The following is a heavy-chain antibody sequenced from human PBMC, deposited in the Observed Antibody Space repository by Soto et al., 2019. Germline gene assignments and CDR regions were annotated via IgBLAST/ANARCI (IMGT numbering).Heavy chain of an antibody. D-gene: IGHD1-1*01. J-gene: IGHJ6*02. V-gene: IGHV5-51*01. CDR3: ARHETTCYYYYGMDV. CDR2: IYPGDSDT. Sequence: GESLKISCKGSGYSFTSYWIGWVRQMPGKGLEWMGIIYPGDSDTRYSPSFQGQVTISADKSISTAYLQWSSLKASDTAMYYCARHETTCYYYYGMDVWGQGTTVTVSS. CDR1: GYSFTSYW.